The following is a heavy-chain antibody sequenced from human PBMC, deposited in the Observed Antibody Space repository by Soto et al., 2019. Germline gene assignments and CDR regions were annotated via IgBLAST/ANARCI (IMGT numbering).Heavy chain of an antibody. V-gene: IGHV4-31*11. CDR3: ARLDSSGYYYGYYFDY. CDR2: IYYSGST. Sequence: SEALSLTCAVSGGAISSGGYYWSWIRQHPWKGLEWILYIYYSGSTYYNPSLKSRVTISVDTSKNQFSLKLSSVTAADTAVYYCARLDSSGYYYGYYFDYWGQGTLVTVSS. CDR1: GGAISSGGYY. D-gene: IGHD3-22*01. J-gene: IGHJ4*02.